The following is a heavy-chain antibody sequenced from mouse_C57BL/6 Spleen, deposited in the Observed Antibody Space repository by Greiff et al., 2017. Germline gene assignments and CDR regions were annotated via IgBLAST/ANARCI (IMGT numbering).Heavy chain of an antibody. Sequence: QVQLQQSGAELARPGASVKMSCKASGYTFTSYTMHWVKQRPGQGLEWIGYINPSSGYTKYNQKFKDKATLTADKSSSPAYMQLSSLTSADSAVYYCARFDDYDGGFAYWGQGTLVTVSA. CDR3: ARFDDYDGGFAY. CDR1: GYTFTSYT. CDR2: INPSSGYT. D-gene: IGHD2-4*01. V-gene: IGHV1-4*01. J-gene: IGHJ3*01.